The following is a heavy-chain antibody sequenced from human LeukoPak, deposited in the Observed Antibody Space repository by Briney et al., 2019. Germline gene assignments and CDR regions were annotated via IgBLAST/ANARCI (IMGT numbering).Heavy chain of an antibody. CDR2: AYYTGST. J-gene: IGHJ4*02. Sequence: PSETLSLTCTVSGGSIDNYYWSWIRQPPGKGLEWIGYAYYTGSTNYSPSLKSRVTMSIDTSNKQFSLKVTAVTAADTAVYYCARDLGYYYDSSGYYEAHEVPAGWGQGTLVTVSS. V-gene: IGHV4-59*01. CDR1: GGSIDNYY. CDR3: ARDLGYYYDSSGYYEAHEVPAG. D-gene: IGHD3-22*01.